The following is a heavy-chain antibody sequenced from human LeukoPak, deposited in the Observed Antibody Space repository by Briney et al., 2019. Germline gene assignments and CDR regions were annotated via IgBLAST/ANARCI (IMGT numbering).Heavy chain of an antibody. J-gene: IGHJ3*02. CDR2: IYYSGST. Sequence: SETLPLTCTVSGGSISSYYWSWIRQPPGKGLEWIGYIYYSGSTNYNPSLKSRVTISVDTSKNQFSLKLSSVTAADTAVYYCGGKYYDFWSGYHDAFDIWGQGTMVTVSS. CDR3: GGKYYDFWSGYHDAFDI. V-gene: IGHV4-59*01. CDR1: GGSISSYY. D-gene: IGHD3-3*01.